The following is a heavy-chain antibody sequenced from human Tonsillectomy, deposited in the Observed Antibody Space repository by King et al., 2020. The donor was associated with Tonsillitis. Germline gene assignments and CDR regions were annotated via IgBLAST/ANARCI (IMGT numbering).Heavy chain of an antibody. V-gene: IGHV3-23*04. Sequence: VQLVESGGGLVQPGGSLRLSCAASGFTFSSYDMSWVRQAPGKGLEWVSGISNSVGNTYYADSVKGRFTISRDNSKNTLYLQMNSLRAGDTAAYYCAKDGHSSGWYYFDYWGQGTLVTVSS. D-gene: IGHD6-19*01. CDR3: AKDGHSSGWYYFDY. CDR1: GFTFSSYD. J-gene: IGHJ4*02. CDR2: ISNSVGNT.